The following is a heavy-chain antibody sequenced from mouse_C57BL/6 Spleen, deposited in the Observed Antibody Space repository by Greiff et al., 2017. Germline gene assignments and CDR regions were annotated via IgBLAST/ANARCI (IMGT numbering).Heavy chain of an antibody. V-gene: IGHV1-18*01. CDR2: INPNNGGT. CDR1: GYTFTDYN. J-gene: IGHJ1*03. CDR3: ARANWDRYFDV. Sequence: VQLKQSGPELVKPGASVKIPCKASGYTFTDYNMDWVKQSHGKSLEWIGDINPNNGGTIYNQKFKGKATLTVDKSSSTAYMELRSLTSEDTAVYYCARANWDRYFDVWGTGTTVTVSS. D-gene: IGHD4-1*01.